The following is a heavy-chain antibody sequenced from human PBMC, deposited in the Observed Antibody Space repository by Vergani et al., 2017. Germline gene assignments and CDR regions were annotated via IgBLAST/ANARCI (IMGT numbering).Heavy chain of an antibody. J-gene: IGHJ4*02. CDR1: GFTFSSYA. D-gene: IGHD1-1*01. V-gene: IGHV3-30*07. CDR2: ISYDGSNK. CDR3: ARAAGYPAYYFDY. Sequence: QVQLVESGGGVVQPGRSLRLSCAASGFTFSSYAMHWVRQAPGKGLEWVAVISYDGSNKYYADSVKGRFTISRDNSKNTLYLQMNSLRAEDTAVYYCARAAGYPAYYFDYWGQGTLVTVSS.